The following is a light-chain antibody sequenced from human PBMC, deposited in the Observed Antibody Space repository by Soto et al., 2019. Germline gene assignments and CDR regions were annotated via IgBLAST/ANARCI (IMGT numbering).Light chain of an antibody. V-gene: IGKV1-39*01. CDR2: AAS. J-gene: IGKJ1*01. CDR1: QSISSY. CDR3: QQSYSTPKT. Sequence: DIQMTQSPSSLSASVGDRVTITYRASQSISSYLNWYQQKPGKAPKLLIYAASSLQSGVPSRFSGSGSGTDFTLTIISLQPEDFATYYCQQSYSTPKTFGQGTKVDIK.